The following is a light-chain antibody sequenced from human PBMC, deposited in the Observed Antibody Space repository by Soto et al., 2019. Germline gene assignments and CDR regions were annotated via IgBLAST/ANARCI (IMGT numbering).Light chain of an antibody. CDR1: SSDVGSYNL. CDR2: EDN. J-gene: IGLJ1*01. Sequence: QPALNQPASVSGSPGQSITISCTGTSSDVGSYNLVSWYQQHPGKAPKLMIYEDNKRLSGVSNRFSVSKSGYTASLTISGLQAEDEADYYCCSYARTSAYVFGSGTKVTVL. V-gene: IGLV2-23*01. CDR3: CSYARTSAYV.